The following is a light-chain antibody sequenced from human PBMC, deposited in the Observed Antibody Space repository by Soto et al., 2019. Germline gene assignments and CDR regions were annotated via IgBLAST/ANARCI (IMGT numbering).Light chain of an antibody. V-gene: IGLV2-14*01. Sequence: QSALAQPASVSGSPGQSITISCTGSGSDIATFNYVSWYQQYPGKAPKLLIYQVTSRASGVPHRFSGSKSGNTAALTISGLQPEDEAEYYCNSYSSTSFYVFGTGTKVTVL. CDR1: GSDIATFNY. CDR3: NSYSSTSFYV. CDR2: QVT. J-gene: IGLJ1*01.